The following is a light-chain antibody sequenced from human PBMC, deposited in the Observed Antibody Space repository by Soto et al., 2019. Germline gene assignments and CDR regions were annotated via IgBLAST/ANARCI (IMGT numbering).Light chain of an antibody. CDR1: HILTNNY. CDR3: QQYGSSSIT. V-gene: IGKV3-20*01. J-gene: IGKJ5*01. CDR2: GAS. Sequence: EIVLTQSRCTLSLSPVERATLSCGASHILTNNYFALYQQKPGQAPRLLIYGASSRATGIPDRFSGSGSGTDFTLTISRLEPEDFAVYYCQQYGSSSITFGQGTRLEIK.